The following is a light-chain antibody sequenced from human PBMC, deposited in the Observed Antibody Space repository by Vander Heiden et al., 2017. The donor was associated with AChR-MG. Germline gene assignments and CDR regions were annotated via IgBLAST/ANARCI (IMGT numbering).Light chain of an antibody. J-gene: IGLJ3*02. V-gene: IGLV1-47*01. CDR2: WND. Sequence: QSVLTQPPSASGTPGQRVTTSCSGTTSTIGSNYVYCYQQLPGTAPHLLIYWNDQRPSGVPARFSGSKSGTSASLAISGLRSEDEADYYCATWDDSLSGLWVFGGGTKLTVL. CDR3: ATWDDSLSGLWV. CDR1: TSTIGSNY.